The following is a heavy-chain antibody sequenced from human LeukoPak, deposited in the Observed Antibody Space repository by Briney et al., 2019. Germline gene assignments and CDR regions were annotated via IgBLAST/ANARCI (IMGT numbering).Heavy chain of an antibody. D-gene: IGHD6-13*01. CDR3: AAVSGIAAAGHRTY. J-gene: IGHJ4*02. CDR1: GFTFTSSA. V-gene: IGHV1-58*01. Sequence: SVKVSCKASGFTFTSSAVQWVRQARGQRLEWIGWIVVGSGNTNYAQKFQERVTITRDMSTSTAYMELSSLRAEDTAVYYCAAVSGIAAAGHRTYWGQGTLVTVSS. CDR2: IVVGSGNT.